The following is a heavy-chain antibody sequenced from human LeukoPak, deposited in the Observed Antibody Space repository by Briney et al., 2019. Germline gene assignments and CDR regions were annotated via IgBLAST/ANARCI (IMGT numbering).Heavy chain of an antibody. Sequence: SETLSLTCTVSGGSISSYYWSWIRQPAGKGLEWIGRIYTSGSTNYNPSLKSRVPISVDTSKNQFSLKLSSVTAADTAVYYCARDSYCGGDCYPDNAFDIWGQGTMVTVSS. J-gene: IGHJ3*02. CDR3: ARDSYCGGDCYPDNAFDI. V-gene: IGHV4-4*07. D-gene: IGHD2-21*02. CDR2: IYTSGST. CDR1: GGSISSYY.